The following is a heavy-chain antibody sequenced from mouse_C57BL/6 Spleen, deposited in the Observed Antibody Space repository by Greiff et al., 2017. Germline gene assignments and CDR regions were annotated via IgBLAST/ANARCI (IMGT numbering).Heavy chain of an antibody. J-gene: IGHJ2*01. D-gene: IGHD2-2*01. CDR3: ARASSYVYDVRYYFDY. CDR2: INPSNGGT. V-gene: IGHV1-53*01. CDR1: GYTFTSYW. Sequence: QVQLQQPGTELVKPGASVKLSCKASGYTFTSYWMHWVKQRPGQGLEWIGNINPSNGGTNYNEKFKSKATLTVDKSSSTAYMQLSSLTSEDSAVYYCARASSYVYDVRYYFDYWGQGTTLTVSS.